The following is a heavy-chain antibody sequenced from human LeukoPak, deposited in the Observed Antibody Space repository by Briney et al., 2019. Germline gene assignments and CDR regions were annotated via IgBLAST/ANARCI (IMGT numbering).Heavy chain of an antibody. CDR2: ISSSSSYI. CDR1: GFTFSSYS. J-gene: IGHJ1*01. CDR3: ATYSRNNGREFHY. Sequence: TGGSLRLSCAASGFTFSSYSMNWVRQAPGKGLEWVSSISSSSSYIYYADSVKGRFTISRDNGKNSAYLQMNSLRVEDTAVYYCATYSRNNGREFHYWGQGTLVSVSP. V-gene: IGHV3-21*06. D-gene: IGHD6-13*01.